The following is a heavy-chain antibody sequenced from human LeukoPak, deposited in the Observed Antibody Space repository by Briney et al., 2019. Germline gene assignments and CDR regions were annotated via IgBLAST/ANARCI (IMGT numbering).Heavy chain of an antibody. J-gene: IGHJ4*02. CDR1: GFTCSSYS. CDR3: ARNDFWSGYDYFDY. V-gene: IGHV3-7*01. D-gene: IGHD3-3*01. Sequence: GGSLRLXCAASGFTCSSYSMNWVRRAPGKGLEWVANIKQDGSEKYYVDSVKGRFTISRDNAKNSLYLQMNSLRAEDTAVYYCARNDFWSGYDYFDYWGQGTLVTVSS. CDR2: IKQDGSEK.